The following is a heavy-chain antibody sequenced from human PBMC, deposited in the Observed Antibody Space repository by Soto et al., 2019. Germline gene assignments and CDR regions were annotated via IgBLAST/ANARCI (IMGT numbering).Heavy chain of an antibody. Sequence: SETLSLTCTVSGDSISSYSWSWIRQPPGKGLEWIGNIHYNGNTKYNPSLKSRVTMSVDTSKNHFSLKLSSVTAADTAVYYCARSISVAMDFWGQGTLVTVSS. CDR2: IHYNGNT. V-gene: IGHV4-59*08. J-gene: IGHJ4*02. CDR1: GDSISSYS. CDR3: ARSISVAMDF. D-gene: IGHD6-19*01.